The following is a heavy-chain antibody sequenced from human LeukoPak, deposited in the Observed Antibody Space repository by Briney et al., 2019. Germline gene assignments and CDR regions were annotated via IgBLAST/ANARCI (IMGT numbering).Heavy chain of an antibody. Sequence: GGSLRLSCAASGFTFSSYGMHWVRQAPGKGLERVAVISYDGSNKYYADSVKGRFTISRDNSKNTLYLQMNSLRAEDTAVYYCAKGISSWYSFDYWGQGTLVTVSS. CDR1: GFTFSSYG. CDR3: AKGISSWYSFDY. J-gene: IGHJ4*02. V-gene: IGHV3-30*18. D-gene: IGHD6-13*01. CDR2: ISYDGSNK.